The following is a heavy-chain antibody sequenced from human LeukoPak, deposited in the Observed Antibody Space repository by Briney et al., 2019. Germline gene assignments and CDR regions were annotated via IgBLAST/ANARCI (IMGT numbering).Heavy chain of an antibody. CDR2: IDPSDSYT. Sequence: GESLKISCKGSGYSFTSYWISWVRQMPGKGLEWMGRIDPSDSYTNYSPSFQGHVTISADKSISTAYLQWSSLKASDTAMYYCARQPTVTTCWFDPWGQGTLVTVSS. CDR1: GYSFTSYW. V-gene: IGHV5-10-1*01. D-gene: IGHD4-17*01. CDR3: ARQPTVTTCWFDP. J-gene: IGHJ5*02.